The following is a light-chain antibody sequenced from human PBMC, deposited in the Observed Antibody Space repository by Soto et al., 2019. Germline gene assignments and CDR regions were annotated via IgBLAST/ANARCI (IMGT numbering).Light chain of an antibody. CDR1: QGISSA. CDR2: DAS. Sequence: AIQLTQSPSSLSASVGDRVTITCRASQGISSALAWYQQKPGKAPKLLIYDASSLESGVPSRFSGSGSGTDFTLTISSLPPEDFATYYCPQFNSYPVTFGQGTKLEIK. CDR3: PQFNSYPVT. J-gene: IGKJ2*01. V-gene: IGKV1-13*02.